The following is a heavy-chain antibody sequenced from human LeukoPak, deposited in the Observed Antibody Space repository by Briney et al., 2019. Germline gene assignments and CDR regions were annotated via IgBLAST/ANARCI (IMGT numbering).Heavy chain of an antibody. V-gene: IGHV3-21*01. CDR1: GFTFSSYS. CDR3: ARDGIAWFGDSLLYYGMDV. J-gene: IGHJ6*02. Sequence: KPGGSLRLSCAASGFTFSSYSMNWVRQAPGKGLEWVPSISSSSSYIYYADSVKGRFTISRDNAKNSLYLQMNSLRAEDTAVYYCARDGIAWFGDSLLYYGMDVWGQGTTVTVSS. CDR2: ISSSSSYI. D-gene: IGHD3-10*01.